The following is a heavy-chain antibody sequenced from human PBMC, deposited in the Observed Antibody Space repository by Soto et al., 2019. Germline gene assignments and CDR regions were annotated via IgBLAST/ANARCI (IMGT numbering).Heavy chain of an antibody. J-gene: IGHJ3*02. D-gene: IGHD3-3*01. CDR2: ISYDGINK. CDR1: GFTFSSYA. V-gene: IGHV3-30-3*01. Sequence: QVQLVESGGGVVQPGRSLRLSCAASGFTFSSYAMHWVRQAPGKGLEWVAVISYDGINKYYADSVKGRVTISRDNSKNTLYLQMNSLRAEDTAVYYCARTTYDFWSGHDAFDIWGQGTMVTVSS. CDR3: ARTTYDFWSGHDAFDI.